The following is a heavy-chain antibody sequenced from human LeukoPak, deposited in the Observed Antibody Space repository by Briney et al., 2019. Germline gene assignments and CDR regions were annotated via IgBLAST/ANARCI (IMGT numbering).Heavy chain of an antibody. CDR1: GFTFSSHW. CDR2: IKEDGSEK. CDR3: AREWFGELSFAY. V-gene: IGHV3-7*01. Sequence: GGPLRLSCAASGFTFSSHWMSWVRQAPGKGLEWVANIKEDGSEKYYVDSVKGRFTISRDNAKNSLYLQMNNLRAEDTAVYYCAREWFGELSFAYWGQGTLVTVSS. J-gene: IGHJ4*02. D-gene: IGHD3-10*01.